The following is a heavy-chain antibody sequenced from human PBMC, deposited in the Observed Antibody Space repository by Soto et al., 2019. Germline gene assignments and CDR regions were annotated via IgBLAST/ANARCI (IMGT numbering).Heavy chain of an antibody. V-gene: IGHV3-21*01. J-gene: IGHJ3*02. CDR3: VRDLVPGIDAFDI. D-gene: IGHD1-26*01. Sequence: VGSLRLSCAASGFTFSSYSMNWVGHSPGKGLEWVSSISRSAGNTYYADSVKGRFTISRDNAKNSMYLQMNSLRAEDTAVYYCVRDLVPGIDAFDIWGQGTTGTVS. CDR2: ISRSAGNT. CDR1: GFTFSSYS.